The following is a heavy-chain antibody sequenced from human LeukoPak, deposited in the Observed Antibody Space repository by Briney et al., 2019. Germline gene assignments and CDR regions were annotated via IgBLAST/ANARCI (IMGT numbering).Heavy chain of an antibody. V-gene: IGHV1-24*01. CDR2: FDPEDGET. CDR3: ARDIGSKGPHWFDP. D-gene: IGHD2-15*01. J-gene: IGHJ5*02. Sequence: ASVKVSCKVSGYTLTELSMHWVRQAPGKGLEWMGGFDPEDGETIYAQKFQGRVTMTEDTSTDTAYMELSRLRSDDTAVYYCARDIGSKGPHWFDPWGQGTLVTVSS. CDR1: GYTLTELS.